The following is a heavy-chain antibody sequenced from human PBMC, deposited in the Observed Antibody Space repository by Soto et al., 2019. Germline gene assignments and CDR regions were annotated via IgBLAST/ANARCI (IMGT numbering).Heavy chain of an antibody. CDR3: ARHLGYDSSGYFRSWFDP. CDR2: IYYSGST. Sequence: PSETLSLTCTVSGGSISSYYWGWIRQPPGKGLEWIGYIYYSGSTNYNPSLKSRVTMSVDTSKNQFSLKLSSVTAADTAVYYCARHLGYDSSGYFRSWFDPWGQGTLVTVS. V-gene: IGHV4-59*08. D-gene: IGHD3-22*01. CDR1: GGSISSYY. J-gene: IGHJ5*02.